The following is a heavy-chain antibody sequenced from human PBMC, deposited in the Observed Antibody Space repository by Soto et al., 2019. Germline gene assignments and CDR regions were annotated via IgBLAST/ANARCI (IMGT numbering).Heavy chain of an antibody. Sequence: PSETLSLTCTVSGGSISSSSYYWGWIRQPPGKGLEWIGSIYYSGSTYYNPSLKSRVTISVDTSKNQFSLKLSSVTTADTAVYYCARLLRCSGGSCYPTDPNWYYGMDVWGQGTTVTVSS. CDR1: GGSISSSSYY. CDR3: ARLLRCSGGSCYPTDPNWYYGMDV. D-gene: IGHD2-15*01. J-gene: IGHJ6*02. CDR2: IYYSGST. V-gene: IGHV4-39*01.